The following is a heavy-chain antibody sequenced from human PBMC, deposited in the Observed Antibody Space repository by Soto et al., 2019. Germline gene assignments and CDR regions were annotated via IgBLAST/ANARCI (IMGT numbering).Heavy chain of an antibody. CDR2: INHSGST. D-gene: IGHD5-18*01. J-gene: IGHJ5*02. V-gene: IGHV4-34*01. CDR1: GGSFSGYY. CDR3: ARAYSYGHNWFDP. Sequence: SETLSLTCAVYGGSFSGYYWSWIRQPPGKGLEWIGEINHSGSTNYNPSLKSRVTISVDTSKNQFSLKLSSVTAADTAVYYCARAYSYGHNWFDPWGQGTLVTVSS.